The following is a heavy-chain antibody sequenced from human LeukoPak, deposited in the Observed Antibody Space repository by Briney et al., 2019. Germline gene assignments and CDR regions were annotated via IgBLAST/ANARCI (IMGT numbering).Heavy chain of an antibody. D-gene: IGHD6-19*01. J-gene: IGHJ4*02. V-gene: IGHV3-48*04. CDR2: ISSSGSTI. CDR1: GFTFSSYS. Sequence: PGGPLRLSCAASGFTFSSYSVNWVRQAPGKGLEWVSYISSSGSTIYYADSVKGRFTISRDNAKNSLYLQMNSLRAEDTAVYYCARAVAGLFDYWGQGTLVTVSS. CDR3: ARAVAGLFDY.